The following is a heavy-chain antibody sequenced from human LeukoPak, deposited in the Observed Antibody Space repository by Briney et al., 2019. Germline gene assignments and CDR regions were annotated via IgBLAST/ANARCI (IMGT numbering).Heavy chain of an antibody. CDR3: AKARSESSACSFEM. CDR1: GFTFSSYA. D-gene: IGHD3-22*01. Sequence: GGPLRLSCAASGFTFSSYAMNWVRQAPGKGLEWVSNIIGSGGRTHYADSVKGRFTISRDNSKNTLYLQMNSLRAEDTAVYYCAKARSESSACSFEMWGQGTLVTVSS. CDR2: IIGSGGRT. J-gene: IGHJ3*02. V-gene: IGHV3-23*01.